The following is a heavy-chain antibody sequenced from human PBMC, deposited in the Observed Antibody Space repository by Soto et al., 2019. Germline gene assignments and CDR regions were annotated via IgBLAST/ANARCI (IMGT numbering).Heavy chain of an antibody. D-gene: IGHD4-17*01. V-gene: IGHV3-23*01. CDR3: AKGFDYGDTKHIDH. CDR1: GFGFSTHA. CDR2: ITNTGITT. Sequence: EVQLLESGGALVQPGGSLRLSCAASGFGFSTHALSWVRQAPGKGLEWLSSITNTGITTHYADSVKGRFTISRENSRNTLHLQMNHLRVDYTAVFYCAKGFDYGDTKHIDHWGQVTLVTVSS. J-gene: IGHJ4*02.